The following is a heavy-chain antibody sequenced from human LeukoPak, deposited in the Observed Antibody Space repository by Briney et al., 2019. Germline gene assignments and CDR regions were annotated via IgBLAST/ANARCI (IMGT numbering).Heavy chain of an antibody. CDR1: GFTLSSYS. CDR3: ARAYSVKYGLGYYYMDV. CDR2: ISSSSYI. V-gene: IGHV3-21*01. D-gene: IGHD1-26*01. J-gene: IGHJ6*03. Sequence: PGGSLRLSCAASGFTLSSYSMNWVRQTPGKGLECVSSISSSSYIYYADSVKGRFTISRDNAKKLLYLQMNSLRAEDMAVYYCARAYSVKYGLGYYYMDVWGKGTTVTISS.